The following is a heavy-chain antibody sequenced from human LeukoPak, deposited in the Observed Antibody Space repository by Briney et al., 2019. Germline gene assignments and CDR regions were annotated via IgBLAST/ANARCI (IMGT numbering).Heavy chain of an antibody. CDR2: INHSGST. CDR1: GGSFSGYY. CDR3: ARVWNEDYFDY. Sequence: PSETLSLTCAVYGGSFSGYYWSWIRQPPGKGLEWIGEINHSGSTNYNPSLKSRVTISVDTSKNQFSLELSSVTAEDTAVYYCARVWNEDYFDYWGQGTLVTVSS. D-gene: IGHD1-1*01. V-gene: IGHV4-34*01. J-gene: IGHJ4*02.